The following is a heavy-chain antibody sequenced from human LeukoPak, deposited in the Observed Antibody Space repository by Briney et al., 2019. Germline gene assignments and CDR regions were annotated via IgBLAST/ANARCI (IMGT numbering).Heavy chain of an antibody. CDR3: ARERRYCTNGVCYNFDY. CDR2: IWYDGSNK. D-gene: IGHD2-8*01. J-gene: IGHJ4*02. CDR1: GFTFSSYG. V-gene: IGHV3-33*08. Sequence: PGGSLRLSCAASGFTFSSYGMHWVRQAPGKGLEWVAVIWYDGSNKYYADSVKGRFTISRDNSKNTLYLQMNSLRAEDTAVYYCARERRYCTNGVCYNFDYWGQGTLVTVSS.